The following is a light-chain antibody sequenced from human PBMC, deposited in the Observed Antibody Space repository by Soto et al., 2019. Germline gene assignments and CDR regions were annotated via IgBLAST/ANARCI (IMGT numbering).Light chain of an antibody. CDR2: VAS. Sequence: DMELTQSPSSLSSSVGDRVTITCRASQNINSYLNWYQQKPGKAPKLLILVASTLPSGVPSRFSGSGSGTDFTLTISSLQPEDFATYYCQQSYSNTQTFGQGTKVDIK. J-gene: IGKJ1*01. CDR1: QNINSY. CDR3: QQSYSNTQT. V-gene: IGKV1-39*01.